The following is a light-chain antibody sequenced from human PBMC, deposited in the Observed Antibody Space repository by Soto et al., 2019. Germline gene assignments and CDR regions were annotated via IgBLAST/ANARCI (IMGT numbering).Light chain of an antibody. J-gene: IGLJ1*01. CDR2: SNY. CDR1: SSNIESNT. CDR3: AAWDDILNGYV. Sequence: QSVLTQPPSVSGAPGQRVTISCSGSSSNIESNTVTWYQQLPGTAPKLVIYSNYDRPSGVPDRFSGSTSGTSASLVIRGLQSEGEADYYCAAWDDILNGYVFGGGTKVTVL. V-gene: IGLV1-44*01.